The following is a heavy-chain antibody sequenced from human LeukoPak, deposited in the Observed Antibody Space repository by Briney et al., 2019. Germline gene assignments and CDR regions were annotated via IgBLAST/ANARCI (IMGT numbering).Heavy chain of an antibody. CDR1: GFTFSSYW. CDR3: ATRYCTISACRASSYHCMDN. V-gene: IGHV3-7*01. J-gene: IGHJ6*03. D-gene: IGHD2-8*01. CDR2: IKQDGSEA. Sequence: GGSLRLSCAASGFTFSSYWMTWVRQAPGKGLEWVANIKQDGSEAYYVDSVKGRFTVSSDNAKNSLYLQLNSLGAEDTAVYYCATRYCTISACRASSYHCMDNWGKGTTVTVSS.